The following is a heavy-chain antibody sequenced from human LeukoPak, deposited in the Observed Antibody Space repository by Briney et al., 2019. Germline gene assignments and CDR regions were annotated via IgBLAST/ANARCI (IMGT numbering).Heavy chain of an antibody. CDR3: ARLNGGS. D-gene: IGHD7-27*01. Sequence: SETLSLTCTVSGSSISSYFWSWIRQPPGKGLEWIGYINYSGSTNYNPSLKSRVTISVDTSKNQFSLKLSSVTAADTAVYYCARLNGGSGGQGTLVTVSS. V-gene: IGHV4-59*01. J-gene: IGHJ4*02. CDR2: INYSGST. CDR1: GSSISSYF.